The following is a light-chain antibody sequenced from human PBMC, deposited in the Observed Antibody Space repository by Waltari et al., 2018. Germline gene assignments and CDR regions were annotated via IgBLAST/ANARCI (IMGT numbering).Light chain of an antibody. CDR1: QSISTY. J-gene: IGKJ4*01. CDR3: QQSYSPLT. Sequence: DFQMTQSPSSLSASVGYRVTTTCRASQSISTYLNWYQQKPGKAPNLLIYAASSLQSGVPSRFSGSGSGTDFTLTISSLQPEDFATYYCQQSYSPLTFGGGTKVEIK. CDR2: AAS. V-gene: IGKV1-39*01.